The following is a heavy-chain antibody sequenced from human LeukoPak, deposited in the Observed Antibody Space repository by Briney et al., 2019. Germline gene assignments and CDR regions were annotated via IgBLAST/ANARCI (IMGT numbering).Heavy chain of an antibody. D-gene: IGHD3-3*01. V-gene: IGHV4-59*01. CDR1: GGSISSYY. J-gene: IGHJ4*02. Sequence: PSETLSLTCTVSGGSISSYYWSWIRQPPGKGLEWIGYIYYSGSTNYNPSLKSRVTISVDTSKNQFSLKLSSVTAADTAVYYCARAVLRFLEWLANSDYFDYWGQGTLVTVSS. CDR2: IYYSGST. CDR3: ARAVLRFLEWLANSDYFDY.